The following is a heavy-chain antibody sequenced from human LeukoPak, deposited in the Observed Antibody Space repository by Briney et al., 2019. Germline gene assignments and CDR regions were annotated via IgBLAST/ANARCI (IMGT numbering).Heavy chain of an antibody. Sequence: GSSVKVSCKASGGTFSGYTISWVRQAPGQGLEWMGRIIPILGIANYAQKFQGRVTITADKSTSTAYMELSSLRSEDTAVYYCARDPYSSGWPDYRGQGTLVTVSS. CDR2: IIPILGIA. D-gene: IGHD6-19*01. V-gene: IGHV1-69*04. CDR3: ARDPYSSGWPDY. J-gene: IGHJ4*02. CDR1: GGTFSGYT.